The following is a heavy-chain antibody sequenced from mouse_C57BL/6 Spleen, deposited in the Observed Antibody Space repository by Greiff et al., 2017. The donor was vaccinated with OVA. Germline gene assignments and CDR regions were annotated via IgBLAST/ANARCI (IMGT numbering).Heavy chain of an antibody. Sequence: VQLQQSGAELVRPGTSEKVSCKASGYAFTNYLIEWVKQRPGQGLEWIGVINPGSGGTNYNEKFKGKATLTADKSSSTAYMQLSSLTSEDSAVYFCARPYDGYSAWFAYWGQGTLVTVSA. J-gene: IGHJ3*01. V-gene: IGHV1-54*01. CDR1: GYAFTNYL. CDR3: ARPYDGYSAWFAY. CDR2: INPGSGGT. D-gene: IGHD2-3*01.